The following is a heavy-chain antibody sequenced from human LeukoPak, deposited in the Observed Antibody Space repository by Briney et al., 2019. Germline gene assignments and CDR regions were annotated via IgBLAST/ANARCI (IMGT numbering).Heavy chain of an antibody. V-gene: IGHV1-2*02. D-gene: IGHD2-2*01. Sequence: GASVKVSCKASGYTFTGHYMHWVRQAPGQGLEWMGWIKPDSGGTTYAQKFQGRVTMTRDTSISTAYLELSSLRSDDAAVYYCATVVAGVTCDHWGQGTLVTVSS. CDR1: GYTFTGHY. CDR2: IKPDSGGT. CDR3: ATVVAGVTCDH. J-gene: IGHJ4*02.